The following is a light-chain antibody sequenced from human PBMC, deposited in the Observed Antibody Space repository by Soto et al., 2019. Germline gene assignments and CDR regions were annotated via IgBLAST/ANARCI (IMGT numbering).Light chain of an antibody. CDR1: SSDVGGYNV. Sequence: QSALTQPPSASGSPGQSVTISCTGTSSDVGGYNVVSWYQQHPGKAPKLMIYEVSERPSGVPARFSGSKSGNTASLTVSGLQAEDEADYYCSSYAGSNIVVFGGGTKLTVL. CDR3: SSYAGSNIVV. V-gene: IGLV2-8*01. CDR2: EVS. J-gene: IGLJ2*01.